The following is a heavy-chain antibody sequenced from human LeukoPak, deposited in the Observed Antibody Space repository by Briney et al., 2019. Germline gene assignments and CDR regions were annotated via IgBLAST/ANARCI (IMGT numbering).Heavy chain of an antibody. Sequence: SETLSLTCTVSGGSISSSSYYWGWIRQPPGKGLEWIGSIYYSGSTYYNPSLKSRVTISVDTSKNQFSLKLSSVTAADTAVYYCARGSDFGVVPNWFDPWGQGTLVTVSS. CDR3: ARGSDFGVVPNWFDP. V-gene: IGHV4-39*01. J-gene: IGHJ5*02. CDR2: IYYSGST. D-gene: IGHD3-3*01. CDR1: GGSISSSSYY.